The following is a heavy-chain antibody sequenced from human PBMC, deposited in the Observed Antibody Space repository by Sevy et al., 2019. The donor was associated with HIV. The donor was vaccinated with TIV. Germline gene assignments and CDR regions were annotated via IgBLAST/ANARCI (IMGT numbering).Heavy chain of an antibody. CDR3: ARCQADLVGVAAF. V-gene: IGHV3-30-3*01. J-gene: IGHJ4*02. Sequence: GGSLRLSCAASGFTFSSYAMHWVRQAPGKGLEWVAVISYDGSNKYYADSVKGRFTISRDNSKNTLYLQMNSLRAEDTAVYYCARCQADLVGVAAFWGQGTLVTVSS. D-gene: IGHD1-26*01. CDR1: GFTFSSYA. CDR2: ISYDGSNK.